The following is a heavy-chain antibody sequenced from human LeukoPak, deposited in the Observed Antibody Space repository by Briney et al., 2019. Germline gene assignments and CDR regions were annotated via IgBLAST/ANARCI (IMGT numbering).Heavy chain of an antibody. CDR3: ARCLLSHLGDY. CDR2: ISGSGGNT. V-gene: IGHV3-23*01. Sequence: PGGSLRLSCAASGFIFRNYVMTWVRQAPGKGLEWVSSISGSGGNTYYEDSVKDRFTISRDNSKDTVYLQMNSLRAEDTAIYYCARCLLSHLGDYWGQGALVTVSS. CDR1: GFIFRNYV. D-gene: IGHD3-16*01. J-gene: IGHJ4*02.